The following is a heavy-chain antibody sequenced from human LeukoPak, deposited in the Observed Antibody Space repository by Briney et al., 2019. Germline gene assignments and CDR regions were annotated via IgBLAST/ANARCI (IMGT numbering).Heavy chain of an antibody. V-gene: IGHV3-48*04. CDR2: ISSSSTTI. J-gene: IGHJ6*04. CDR1: GFTFSDYN. D-gene: IGHD3-9*01. Sequence: QTGGSLRLSCAASGFTFSDYNMNWVRQAPGKGLEWISYISSSSTTIYYADSVKGRITISRDNAKNSLYLQMNSLRAEDTAVYYCARASGVVTYYDILTGYPDVWGKGTTVTVSS. CDR3: ARASGVVTYYDILTGYPDV.